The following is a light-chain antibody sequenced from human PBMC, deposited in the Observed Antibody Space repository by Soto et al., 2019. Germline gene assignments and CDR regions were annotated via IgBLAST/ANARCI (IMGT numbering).Light chain of an antibody. CDR2: AAS. V-gene: IGKV1-12*01. CDR3: QQSNSFPLT. J-gene: IGKJ4*01. Sequence: DIQMTQSPSSVSASVGDRVTITCRAIQGISSRLAWYQQKPGKAPNLLIYAASSLQSGVPSRFSGSGSETHFTLTIGSLQPEDFSTYYCQQSNSFPLTFGGGTKVEIK. CDR1: QGISSR.